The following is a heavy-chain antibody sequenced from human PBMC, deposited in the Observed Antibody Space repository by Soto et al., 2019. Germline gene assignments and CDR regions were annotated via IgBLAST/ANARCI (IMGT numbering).Heavy chain of an antibody. V-gene: IGHV4-4*02. D-gene: IGHD3-10*01. CDR3: ARDPYYYDSGDKGGFDP. CDR1: GGSLSSTHW. Sequence: QVQLQESGPGLVKPSGTLSLTCAVSGGSLSSTHWWSWVRQPPRKGREWIGEIYHTGATNYNPSLQSRVTISVDKSQNQFSLILSSVTAADTAVYYCARDPYYYDSGDKGGFDPWGQGTLVTVSS. J-gene: IGHJ5*02. CDR2: IYHTGAT.